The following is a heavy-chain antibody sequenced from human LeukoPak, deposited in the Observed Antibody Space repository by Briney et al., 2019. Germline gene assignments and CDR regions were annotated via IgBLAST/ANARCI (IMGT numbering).Heavy chain of an antibody. D-gene: IGHD3-16*01. Sequence: PGGSLRLSCAASGFTLSAYWMYWVRQAPGKGLEWVSGITATGSRTYYADSVKGRFTISRDSSKNTLYLQLNSLGVDDTAVYYCATSMGGGNIDYWGQGTLVTVSS. V-gene: IGHV3-23*01. CDR3: ATSMGGGNIDY. CDR2: ITATGSRT. J-gene: IGHJ4*02. CDR1: GFTLSAYW.